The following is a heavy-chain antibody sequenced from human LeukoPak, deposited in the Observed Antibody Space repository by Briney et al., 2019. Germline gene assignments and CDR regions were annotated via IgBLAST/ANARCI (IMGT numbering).Heavy chain of an antibody. D-gene: IGHD6-13*01. J-gene: IGHJ4*02. CDR3: ARSRVSSSWSEFDY. V-gene: IGHV3-20*04. CDR2: INWNGGST. Sequence: PGGSLRLSCAASGFTFDDYSMSWVRQAPGKGLEWVSGINWNGGSTGYADSVKGRFTISRDNAKNSLYLQMNSLRAEDTALYYCARSRVSSSWSEFDYWGQGTLVTVSS. CDR1: GFTFDDYS.